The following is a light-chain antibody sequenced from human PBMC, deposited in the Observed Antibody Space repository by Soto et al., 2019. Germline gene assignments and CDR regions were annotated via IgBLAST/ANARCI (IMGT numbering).Light chain of an antibody. Sequence: EIVLTQSPGTLSLSPGERATLSCRASQSVGSSYLAWYQQKPGQAPRLLIYGASSRATGIPDRFSGSGSGTDFTLTISRLEPDDFAGYYCQQYGSSPRTFGQGTKVEIK. V-gene: IGKV3-20*01. CDR1: QSVGSSY. CDR2: GAS. CDR3: QQYGSSPRT. J-gene: IGKJ1*01.